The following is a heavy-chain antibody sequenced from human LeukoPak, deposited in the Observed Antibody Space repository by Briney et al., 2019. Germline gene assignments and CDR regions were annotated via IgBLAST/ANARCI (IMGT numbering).Heavy chain of an antibody. CDR2: LSYDGNNK. CDR3: ARQLTSSGNYNGAFDI. D-gene: IGHD3-22*01. J-gene: IGHJ3*02. CDR1: GFTFSSNYG. Sequence: GGSLRLSCAASGFTFSSNYGMHWVRQAPGKGLEWVAVLSYDGNNKYYADSGKGRFTISRDSSKNTLYLQMNSLRTEDTAVYYCARQLTSSGNYNGAFDIWGQGTMVTVSS. V-gene: IGHV3-30*03.